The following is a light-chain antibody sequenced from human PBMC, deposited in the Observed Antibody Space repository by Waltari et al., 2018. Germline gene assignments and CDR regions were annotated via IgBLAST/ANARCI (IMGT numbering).Light chain of an antibody. CDR3: QQLNSFRLT. J-gene: IGKJ4*01. Sequence: DIQMTQFPSTLSASVGDRVTITCRASQSVDNLLALYQQKPGKAPKLLIYKASNFKSGVPSRFSGRGAGTEFTLTSSSLQPDDFAAYYGQQLNSFRLTFGGGTKVEIK. CDR2: KAS. CDR1: QSVDNL. V-gene: IGKV1-5*03.